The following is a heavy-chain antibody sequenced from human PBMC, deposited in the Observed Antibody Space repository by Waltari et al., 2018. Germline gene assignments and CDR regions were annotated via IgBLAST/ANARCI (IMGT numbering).Heavy chain of an antibody. V-gene: IGHV1-2*02. Sequence: QVQLVQSGAEVQKPGASVKVSCKASGYTFTGYYIHWLRQAPGQGLEWMGWINPNSGGTNYAQKCQGRVTMTRDTSISTAYMELSRLRSDDTAVYYCARGYCSGGSCYTFDYWGQGTLVTVSS. D-gene: IGHD2-15*01. J-gene: IGHJ4*02. CDR3: ARGYCSGGSCYTFDY. CDR1: GYTFTGYY. CDR2: INPNSGGT.